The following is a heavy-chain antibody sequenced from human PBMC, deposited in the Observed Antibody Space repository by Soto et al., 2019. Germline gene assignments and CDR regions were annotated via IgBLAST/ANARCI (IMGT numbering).Heavy chain of an antibody. CDR3: AREGGNLNWFDP. CDR1: GFTFSSYS. J-gene: IGHJ5*02. CDR2: ISSSSSTI. D-gene: IGHD1-26*01. Sequence: GGSQRLSYAASGFTFSSYSVNWVRQAPGKGLEWVSYISSSSSTIYYADSVKGRFTISRDNAKNSLYLQMNSLRDEDTAVYYCAREGGNLNWFDPWGQGTLVTVSS. V-gene: IGHV3-48*02.